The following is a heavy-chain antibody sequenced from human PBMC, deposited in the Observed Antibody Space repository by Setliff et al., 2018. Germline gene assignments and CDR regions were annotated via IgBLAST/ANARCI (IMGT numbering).Heavy chain of an antibody. V-gene: IGHV4-61*09. CDR2: FHTGGST. D-gene: IGHD3-3*01. J-gene: IGHJ5*02. CDR3: ARAGPTVTFFRVLVISWWDP. Sequence: PSETLSLTCAVSGYSIRSGNYWTWIRQPAGKGLEWIGHFHTGGSTNYNRSLRSRVSISVDTSKNQFSLKLSSVTAADTATYYCARAGPTVTFFRVLVISWWDPWGQGSLVTVSS. CDR1: GYSIRSGNY.